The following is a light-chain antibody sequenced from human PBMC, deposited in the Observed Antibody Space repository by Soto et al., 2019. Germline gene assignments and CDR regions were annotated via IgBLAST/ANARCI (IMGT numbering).Light chain of an antibody. CDR3: QQYGSCPKYT. Sequence: EIVLTQSPGTLSLSPGERATLSCRASQSVSSSYLAWYQQKPGQAPRLLIYGASSRATGIPDRFSGSGSGTDFTLTISRLGPEDFAVYYCQQYGSCPKYTFGQGTKLKIK. CDR1: QSVSSSY. J-gene: IGKJ2*01. V-gene: IGKV3-20*01. CDR2: GAS.